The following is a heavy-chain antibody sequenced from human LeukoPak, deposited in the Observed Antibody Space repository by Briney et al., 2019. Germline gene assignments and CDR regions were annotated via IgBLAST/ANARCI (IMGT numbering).Heavy chain of an antibody. CDR1: GFTFDDYA. CDR3: ATERGYSYGFYYYGMDV. V-gene: IGHV3-9*01. Sequence: KPGGSLRLSCAASGFTFDDYAMHWVRQAPGKGLEWVSGISWNSGSIGYADSVKGRFTISRDNAKNSLYLQMNSLRAEDTALYYCATERGYSYGFYYYGMDVWGQGTTVTVSS. CDR2: ISWNSGSI. J-gene: IGHJ6*02. D-gene: IGHD5-18*01.